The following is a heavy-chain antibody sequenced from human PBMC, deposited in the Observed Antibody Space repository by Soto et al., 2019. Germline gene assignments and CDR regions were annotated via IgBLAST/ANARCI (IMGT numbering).Heavy chain of an antibody. Sequence: GGSLRLSCTASGFSFSSYAMSWVRQAPGKGPEWDSSMTAGGGSTYHADSVKGRFTISRGNSKNTLYLQMNSLRAEDTAVYYCAKDCYGSGTDYFYGMDVRGQGTTVTVSS. J-gene: IGHJ6*02. CDR1: GFSFSSYA. D-gene: IGHD3-10*01. V-gene: IGHV3-23*01. CDR3: AKDCYGSGTDYFYGMDV. CDR2: MTAGGGST.